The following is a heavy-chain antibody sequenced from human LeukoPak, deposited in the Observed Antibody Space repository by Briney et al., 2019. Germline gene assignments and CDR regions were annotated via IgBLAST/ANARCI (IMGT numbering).Heavy chain of an antibody. CDR2: ISASGSNI. J-gene: IGHJ4*02. D-gene: IGHD1-1*01. Sequence: GGSLRLSCAVSGFPFSSYSMNWVRQAPGKGLEWVSYISASGSNIYYLDAVKGRFTVSRDNAMNSLFLQMDRPRAEDTAIYYCVRIKGTYFDFWGQGTPVTVSS. CDR3: VRIKGTYFDF. V-gene: IGHV3-48*01. CDR1: GFPFSSYS.